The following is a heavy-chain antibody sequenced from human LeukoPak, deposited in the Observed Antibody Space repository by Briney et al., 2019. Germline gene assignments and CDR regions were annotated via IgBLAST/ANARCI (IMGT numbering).Heavy chain of an antibody. V-gene: IGHV5-51*01. J-gene: IGHJ5*01. Sequence: KHGESLKISCKGSGYSFTRHWIGWVRQMPGKGLEWMGIINLGDSDTRYSPSSQGQVTISADKSINTAYLQWSSLKASDTAMYYCARAAYCGANCYSVGWFDSWGQGTLVTVSS. CDR2: INLGDSDT. CDR1: GYSFTRHW. CDR3: ARAAYCGANCYSVGWFDS. D-gene: IGHD2-21*02.